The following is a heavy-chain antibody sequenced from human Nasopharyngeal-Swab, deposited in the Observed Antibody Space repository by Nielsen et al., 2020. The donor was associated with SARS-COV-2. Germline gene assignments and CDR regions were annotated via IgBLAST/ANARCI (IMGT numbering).Heavy chain of an antibody. CDR1: GFTFSDYY. Sequence: GESLKISCAASGFTFSDYYMSWIRQAPGKGLEWVSYISSSSSYTNYADSVKGRFTISRDNSKNTLYLQMNSLRAEDTAVYYCARGGYSSGYEVDYWGQGTLVTVSS. J-gene: IGHJ4*02. CDR2: ISSSSSYT. CDR3: ARGGYSSGYEVDY. V-gene: IGHV3-11*06. D-gene: IGHD6-19*01.